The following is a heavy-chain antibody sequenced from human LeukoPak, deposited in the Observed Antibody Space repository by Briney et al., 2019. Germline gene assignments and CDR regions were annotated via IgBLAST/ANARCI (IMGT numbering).Heavy chain of an antibody. CDR1: GYTFTSYD. J-gene: IGHJ3*02. CDR3: AVGSWYGGGAFDI. V-gene: IGHV1-8*03. D-gene: IGHD6-13*01. Sequence: ASVKVSCKASGYTFTSYDINWVRQATGQGLEWMGWMNPNSGNTGYAQKFQGRVTITRNTSISTAYMELSSLRSEDTAVYYCAVGSWYGGGAFDIWGQGTMVTVSS. CDR2: MNPNSGNT.